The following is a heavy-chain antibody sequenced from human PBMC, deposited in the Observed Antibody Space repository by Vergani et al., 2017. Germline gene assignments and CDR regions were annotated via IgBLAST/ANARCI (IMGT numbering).Heavy chain of an antibody. J-gene: IGHJ6*02. CDR1: GFTFSSYS. Sequence: EVQLVESGGGLVKPGGSLRLSCAASGFTFSSYSMNWVRQAPGKGLEWVSSISSSSSYIYYADSVKGRFTISRDNAKNSLYLQMNSLRAEDTAVYYCARGASGYSSSSGIPMDVWGQGTTVTVSS. V-gene: IGHV3-21*04. D-gene: IGHD6-13*01. CDR2: ISSSSSYI. CDR3: ARGASGYSSSSGIPMDV.